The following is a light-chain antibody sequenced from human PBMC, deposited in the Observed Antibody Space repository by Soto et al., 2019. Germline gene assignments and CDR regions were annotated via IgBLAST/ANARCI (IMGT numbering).Light chain of an antibody. Sequence: EIVMTQSPATLSVSPGGRVTLSCRASQSVDINLAWYQQKPGQDPRLLIYAASTRATHMSGTFSGRGSGTEFTLTISSLHSEDFAVYYCQQYNNWPQTFGQGTKVDIK. J-gene: IGKJ1*01. CDR3: QQYNNWPQT. CDR2: AAS. CDR1: QSVDIN. V-gene: IGKV3-15*01.